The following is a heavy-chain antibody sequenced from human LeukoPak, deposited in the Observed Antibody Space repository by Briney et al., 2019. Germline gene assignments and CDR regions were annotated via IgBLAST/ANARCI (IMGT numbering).Heavy chain of an antibody. CDR2: IYYSGST. CDR1: VGSPRGDN. J-gene: IGHJ6*02. D-gene: IGHD2-21*01. Sequence: SETLSLTRALPVGSPRGDNWSCMPQPPGKGLEWIGYIYYSGSTNYNPSLKSRVTISVDTSKNQFSLKLSSVTAADTAVYYCARDWSVVVMPQGIDVWGQGTTVTVSS. CDR3: ARDWSVVVMPQGIDV. V-gene: IGHV4-59*01.